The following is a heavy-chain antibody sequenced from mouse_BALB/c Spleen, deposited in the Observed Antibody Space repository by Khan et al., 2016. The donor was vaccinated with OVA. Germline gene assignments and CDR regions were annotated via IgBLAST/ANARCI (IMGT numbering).Heavy chain of an antibody. CDR2: ILPGRGNS. J-gene: IGHJ4*01. CDR1: GYTFSSYW. CDR3: ARGAGTTYGMDY. D-gene: IGHD4-1*01. Sequence: QVQLQQSGAELMKPGASVKISCKATGYTFSSYWIEWVKQRPGHGLEWIGEILPGRGNSNYNEKFKDRATFTADTSSTIAYMQLSSLTSEDSVVYYCARGAGTTYGMDYWGQGTSVTVSS. V-gene: IGHV1-9*01.